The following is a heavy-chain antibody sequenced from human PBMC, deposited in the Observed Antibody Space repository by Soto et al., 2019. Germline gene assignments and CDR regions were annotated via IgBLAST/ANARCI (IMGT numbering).Heavy chain of an antibody. D-gene: IGHD1-26*01. CDR3: AKDLYHLYYDAFDI. CDR1: GFTFDDYA. V-gene: IGHV3-9*01. Sequence: EVQLVESGGGLVQPGRSLRLSCAASGFTFDDYAMHWVRQAPGKGLEWVSGISWNSGSIGYADSVKGRFTISRDNAKNSLYLQMNSLRAEDTALYYCAKDLYHLYYDAFDIWGQGTMVTVSS. J-gene: IGHJ3*02. CDR2: ISWNSGSI.